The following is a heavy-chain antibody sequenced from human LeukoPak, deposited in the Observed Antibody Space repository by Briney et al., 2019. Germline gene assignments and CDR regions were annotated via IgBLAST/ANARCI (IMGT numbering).Heavy chain of an antibody. J-gene: IGHJ6*02. CDR1: GYTFTGYH. V-gene: IGHV1-2*04. D-gene: IGHD5-12*01. CDR3: AREGVAIVTRYYYYGVDV. CDR2: INPNSGGT. Sequence: ASVKVSCKASGYTFTGYHMHWVRQAPGQGLEWMGWINPNSGGTNYAQKFQGWVTMTRDTSISTAYMELSRLRSDDTAVYYCAREGVAIVTRYYYYGVDVWGQGTTVTVSS.